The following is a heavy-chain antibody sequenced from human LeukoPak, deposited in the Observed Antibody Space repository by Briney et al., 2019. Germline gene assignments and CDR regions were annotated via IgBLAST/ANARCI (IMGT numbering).Heavy chain of an antibody. V-gene: IGHV3-30*04. CDR2: ISYDASND. CDR3: ARSFGFPFGYMDV. D-gene: IGHD2-21*01. CDR1: GFTFSDYP. J-gene: IGHJ6*03. Sequence: GRSRRLSCAASGFTFSDYPMYWVRQAPGKGLEWLAVISYDASNDFYRDSVRGRFTISRDNARNTVYLQMDTLKPEDTAVYYCARSFGFPFGYMDVWGKGTMVIVSS.